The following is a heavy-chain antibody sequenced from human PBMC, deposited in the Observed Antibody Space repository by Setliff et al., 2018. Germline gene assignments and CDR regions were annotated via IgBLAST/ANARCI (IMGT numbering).Heavy chain of an antibody. CDR3: ARDFGSHFFDY. J-gene: IGHJ4*02. CDR2: ISRGGNTI. Sequence: GSLRLSCAASGFTFSDYYMTWIRQAPGKGLEWVSYISRGGNTIYYADSVKGRFTISRDNARDSLFLQMSSLRAEDTAVYYCARDFGSHFFDYWGQGTLVTVSS. V-gene: IGHV3-11*04. D-gene: IGHD3-16*01. CDR1: GFTFSDYY.